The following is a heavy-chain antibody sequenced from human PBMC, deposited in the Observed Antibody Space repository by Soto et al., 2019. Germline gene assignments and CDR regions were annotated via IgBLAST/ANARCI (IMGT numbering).Heavy chain of an antibody. D-gene: IGHD3-3*01. V-gene: IGHV1-46*01. J-gene: IGHJ6*02. CDR3: ARGRFLEWLRNYYYYGMDV. Sequence: ASVKVSCKASGYTFTSYYMHWVRQAPGQGLEWMGIINPSGGSTSYAQKFQGRVTMTRDTSTSTVYMELSSLRSEDTAVYYCARGRFLEWLRNYYYYGMDVWGQGTKVTVSS. CDR1: GYTFTSYY. CDR2: INPSGGST.